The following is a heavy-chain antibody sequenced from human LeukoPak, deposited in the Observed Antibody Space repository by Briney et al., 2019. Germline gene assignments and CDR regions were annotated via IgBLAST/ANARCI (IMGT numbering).Heavy chain of an antibody. V-gene: IGHV1-69*05. CDR3: ARGYSSSFLSAFDI. CDR2: IIPIFGTA. D-gene: IGHD6-6*01. J-gene: IGHJ3*02. Sequence: SVKVSCKASGGTFSSYAISWVRQAPGQGLEWMRGIIPIFGTANYAQKFQGRVTITTDESTSTAYMELSSLRSEDTAVYYCARGYSSSFLSAFDIWGQGTMVTVSS. CDR1: GGTFSSYA.